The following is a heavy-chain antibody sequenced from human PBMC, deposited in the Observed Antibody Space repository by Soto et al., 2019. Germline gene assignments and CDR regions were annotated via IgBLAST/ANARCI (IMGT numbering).Heavy chain of an antibody. CDR1: GGSISSGGYY. CDR3: ARVAILTGYTIDY. Sequence: SETLSLTCTVSGGSISSGGYYWSWIRQHPGKGLEWIGYTYYSGSTYYNPSLKSRVTISVDTSKNQFSLKLSSVTAADTAVYYCARVAILTGYTIDYWGQGTLVTVSS. J-gene: IGHJ4*02. D-gene: IGHD3-9*01. CDR2: TYYSGST. V-gene: IGHV4-31*03.